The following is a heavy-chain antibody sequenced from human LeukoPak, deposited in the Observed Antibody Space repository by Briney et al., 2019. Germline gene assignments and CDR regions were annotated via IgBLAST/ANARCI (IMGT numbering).Heavy chain of an antibody. CDR1: GFIFSTYG. J-gene: IGHJ4*02. D-gene: IGHD3-16*01. Sequence: GGSLRLSCAASGFIFSTYGMYRVRQAPGKGLEWVAFIRHDGSIKSYADSVKGRSTISRDNSKNTLYLQMNSLRAEDTAVYYCAKDSLADIDYWGQGTLVTVSS. V-gene: IGHV3-30*02. CDR2: IRHDGSIK. CDR3: AKDSLADIDY.